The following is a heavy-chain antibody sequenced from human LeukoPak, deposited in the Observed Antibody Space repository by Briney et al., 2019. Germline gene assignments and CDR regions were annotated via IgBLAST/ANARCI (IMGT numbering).Heavy chain of an antibody. CDR1: GFSFSSYA. D-gene: IGHD4-17*01. J-gene: IGHJ6*03. CDR2: IYSGGST. Sequence: GGSLRLSCAVSGFSFSSYAMSWVRQAPGKGLVWVSVIYSGGSTYYADSVKGRFTISRDNSKNTLYLQMNSLRAEDTAVYYCARGKNGDYSFFYYYYMDVWGKGTTVTVSS. V-gene: IGHV3-53*01. CDR3: ARGKNGDYSFFYYYYMDV.